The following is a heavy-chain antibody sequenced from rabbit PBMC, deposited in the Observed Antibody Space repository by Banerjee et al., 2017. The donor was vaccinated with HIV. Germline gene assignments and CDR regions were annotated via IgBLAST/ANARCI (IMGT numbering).Heavy chain of an antibody. V-gene: IGHV1S40*01. D-gene: IGHD6-1*01. CDR3: ARDHYTDRWPGYAFNL. CDR2: IYGGSSDNT. J-gene: IGHJ4*01. CDR1: GFSFSGIYY. Sequence: QSLEESGGDLVKPEGSLTLTCTASGFSFSGIYYMCWVRQAPGKGLEWIACIYGGSSDNTAYARWAKGRFTISKTSSTTVTLQMTSLTAADTATYFCARDHYTDRWPGYAFNLWGQGTLVTVS.